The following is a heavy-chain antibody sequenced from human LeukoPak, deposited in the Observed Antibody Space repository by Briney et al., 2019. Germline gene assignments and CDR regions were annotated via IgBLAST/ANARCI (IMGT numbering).Heavy chain of an antibody. Sequence: ASVKVSCKASGYTFTGCYMHWVRQARGQGREWMGWINPNSGGTNYAQKFQGRVTMTRDTSISTAYSELSRLRSDDTAVYYCARELGYCSSTSCPPFFQHWGQGTLVTVSS. D-gene: IGHD2-2*01. CDR2: INPNSGGT. V-gene: IGHV1-2*02. CDR3: ARELGYCSSTSCPPFFQH. J-gene: IGHJ1*01. CDR1: GYTFTGCY.